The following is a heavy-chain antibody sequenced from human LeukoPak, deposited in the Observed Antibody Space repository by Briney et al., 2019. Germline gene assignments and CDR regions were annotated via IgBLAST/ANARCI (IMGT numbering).Heavy chain of an antibody. D-gene: IGHD6-13*01. Sequence: SETLSLTCTVSGGSISSGSYYWSWIRQPAGKGLEWIGRIYTSGSTNYNPSLKSRVTISVNTSKNQFSLKLSSVTAADTAVYYCARDDSLAAAGTYALDIWGQGTMVTVSS. CDR1: GGSISSGSYY. J-gene: IGHJ3*02. V-gene: IGHV4-61*02. CDR2: IYTSGST. CDR3: ARDDSLAAAGTYALDI.